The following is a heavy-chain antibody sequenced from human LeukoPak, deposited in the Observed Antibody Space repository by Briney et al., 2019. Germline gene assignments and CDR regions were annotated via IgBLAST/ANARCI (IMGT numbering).Heavy chain of an antibody. J-gene: IGHJ6*02. Sequence: SETLSLTCTVSGGSISSYYWSWIRQPPGKGLEWIGYIYYSGSTNYNPSLKSRVTISVDTSKNQFSLKLSSVTAADTAVYYCARVDADSGGYYYYYYGMDVWGQGTTVTVSS. CDR1: GGSISSYY. CDR2: IYYSGST. D-gene: IGHD5-12*01. CDR3: ARVDADSGGYYYYYYGMDV. V-gene: IGHV4-59*08.